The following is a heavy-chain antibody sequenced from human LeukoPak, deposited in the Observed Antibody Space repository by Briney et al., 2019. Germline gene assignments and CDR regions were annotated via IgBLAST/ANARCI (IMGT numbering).Heavy chain of an antibody. CDR1: GDSISSYY. J-gene: IGHJ3*02. CDR3: ARGFQQLILFHI. D-gene: IGHD6-13*01. V-gene: IGHV4-59*08. Sequence: PSETLSLTCAVSGDSISSYYWSWIRQSPGKGLEWIGYIYNTGSTNYNPSLKNRVTISVDTSKNHLSLKLTSVTAADTAVYYCARGFQQLILFHIWGQVTMVTVSS. CDR2: IYNTGST.